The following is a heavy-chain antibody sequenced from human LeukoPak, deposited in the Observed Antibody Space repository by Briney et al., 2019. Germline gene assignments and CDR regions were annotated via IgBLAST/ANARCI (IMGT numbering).Heavy chain of an antibody. CDR3: ARGSPGQQLVLDFDY. D-gene: IGHD6-13*01. CDR1: GGSFSGYY. V-gene: IGHV4-34*01. CDR2: INHSGST. Sequence: SETLSLTCAVYGGSFSGYYWSWIRQPPGKGLEWIGEINHSGSTNYNPSLKSRVTISVDTSKNQFSLKLSSVTAADTAVYYCARGSPGQQLVLDFDYWGQGTLVTVSS. J-gene: IGHJ4*02.